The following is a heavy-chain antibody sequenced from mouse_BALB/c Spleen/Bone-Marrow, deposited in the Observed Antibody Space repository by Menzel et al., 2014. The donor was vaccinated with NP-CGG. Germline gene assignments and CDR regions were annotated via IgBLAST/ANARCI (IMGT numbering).Heavy chain of an antibody. CDR3: ARGGDKYAWFPY. J-gene: IGHJ3*01. Sequence: QVHVKQSGAEFVKPGASVKLSCKASGYTFTTYWMHWVKQRPGQGLEWIGQIDPSDSYTNYSQKFKGKATLTVDKSSSTAYMQLSSLSSEDSAVYYCARGGDKYAWFPYWGQGTLVTVSA. D-gene: IGHD5-1-1*01. V-gene: IGHV1-69*02. CDR2: IDPSDSYT. CDR1: GYTFTTYW.